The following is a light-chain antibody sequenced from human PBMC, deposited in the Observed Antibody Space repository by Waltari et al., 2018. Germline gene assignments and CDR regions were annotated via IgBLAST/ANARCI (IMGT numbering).Light chain of an antibody. V-gene: IGLV2-14*01. CDR1: SSDVGGYNY. Sequence: QSALTQPASVSGSPGQSITISCTGTSSDVGGYNYASWYQQPPGKAPKLMIYEVSNRPSGVYNRFSGSKSGNTASLTISGLQAEDEADYYCSSYTSSSTYVFGTGTKVTVL. CDR3: SSYTSSSTYV. CDR2: EVS. J-gene: IGLJ1*01.